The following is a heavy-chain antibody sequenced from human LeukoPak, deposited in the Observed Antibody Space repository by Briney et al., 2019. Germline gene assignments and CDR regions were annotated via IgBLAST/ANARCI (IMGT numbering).Heavy chain of an antibody. CDR1: GYTFSSYA. V-gene: IGHV1-18*01. D-gene: IGHD3-16*02. CDR2: ISVYTGSA. Sequence: ASVKVSCKASGYTFSSYAISWVRQAPGQGLEWMGWISVYTGSANYAQKFQDRVIMTTDTSTSTAYMELRSLRSDDTAVYYCARDRYDQVWGSHRPYFDYWGQGTPVTVSS. CDR3: ARDRYDQVWGSHRPYFDY. J-gene: IGHJ4*02.